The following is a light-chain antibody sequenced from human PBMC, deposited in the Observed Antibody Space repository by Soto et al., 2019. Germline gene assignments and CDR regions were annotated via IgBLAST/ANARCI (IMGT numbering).Light chain of an antibody. CDR3: LQDYHRPYT. Sequence: EIVLTQSPGTLSLTPGQRATLSCRASQSVSSSYLAWYQHKRGQAPRLLMFGTGSRATGIPDRFSGTGSGTDFTLIINRLEPEDFATYYCLQDYHRPYTFGQGSRLEIK. CDR1: QSVSSSY. V-gene: IGKV3-20*01. J-gene: IGKJ2*01. CDR2: GTG.